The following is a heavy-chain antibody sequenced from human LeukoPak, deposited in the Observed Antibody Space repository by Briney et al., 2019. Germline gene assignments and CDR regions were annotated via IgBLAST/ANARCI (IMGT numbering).Heavy chain of an antibody. CDR3: AKDREGRYYDSSGYWFDY. J-gene: IGHJ4*02. V-gene: IGHV3-23*01. D-gene: IGHD3-22*01. CDR2: IGGSGVST. Sequence: GGSLTLSCAASGFTFSSYAMSWVREAPGKGLEWVSAIGGSGVSTYYAHSVKGRFTISRDNSKNTLYLQMNSLRAEDTAVYYCAKDREGRYYDSSGYWFDYWGQGTLGTVSS. CDR1: GFTFSSYA.